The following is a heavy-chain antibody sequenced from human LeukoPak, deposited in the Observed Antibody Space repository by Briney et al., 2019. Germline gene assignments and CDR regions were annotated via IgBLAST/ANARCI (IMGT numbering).Heavy chain of an antibody. V-gene: IGHV3-33*01. CDR2: IWYDGSNK. CDR3: ARVDSGGDAFDI. Sequence: GGSLRLSCAASGFTFSSYGMHWVRQAPGKGLEWVAVIWYDGSNKYYADSVKGRFTISRDNSKNTLYLQMNSLRAEDTAVYYCARVDSGGDAFDIWGQGTMVTVSS. J-gene: IGHJ3*02. CDR1: GFTFSSYG. D-gene: IGHD2-15*01.